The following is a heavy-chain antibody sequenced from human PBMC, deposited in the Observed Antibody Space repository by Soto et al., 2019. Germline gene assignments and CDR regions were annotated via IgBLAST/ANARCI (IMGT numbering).Heavy chain of an antibody. CDR1: GYTFTSYD. V-gene: IGHV1-8*01. CDR3: ARGLSRENWFDP. Sequence: ASVKVSCKASGYTFTSYDINWVPQATGQGLEWMGWMNPNSGNTGYAQKFQGRVTMTRNTSISTAYMELSSLRSEDTAVYYCARGLSRENWFDPWGQGTLVTVSS. J-gene: IGHJ5*02. D-gene: IGHD1-26*01. CDR2: MNPNSGNT.